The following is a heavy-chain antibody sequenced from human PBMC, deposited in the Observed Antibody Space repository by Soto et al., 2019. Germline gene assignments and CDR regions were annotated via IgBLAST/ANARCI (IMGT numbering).Heavy chain of an antibody. J-gene: IGHJ4*02. V-gene: IGHV3-30*18. CDR1: AFTFNNFA. CDR3: AKDRDIAAAGSNFDY. D-gene: IGHD6-13*01. Sequence: QVQLVESGGGVVQPGRSLRLSCAASAFTFNNFAMHWVRQGPGKGLEWVSVISSHGNDKYYADSVKGRFTISRDNSKNTLYLQMNSLRGEYTAVYYCAKDRDIAAAGSNFDYWGQGTLVTVSS. CDR2: ISSHGNDK.